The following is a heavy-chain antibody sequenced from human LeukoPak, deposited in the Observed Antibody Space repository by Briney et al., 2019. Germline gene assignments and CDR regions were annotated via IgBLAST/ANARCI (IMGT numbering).Heavy chain of an antibody. D-gene: IGHD6-19*01. CDR2: MNPNSGNT. V-gene: IGHV1-8*01. Sequence: ASVKVSCKASGYTFTSYDINWVRQATGQGLEWMGWMNPNSGNTGYAQKFQGRVTMTRNTSISTAYMELSGLRSEDTAVYYCARGLGYSCGWYYNYYYYMDVWGKGTTVTVSS. CDR1: GYTFTSYD. J-gene: IGHJ6*03. CDR3: ARGLGYSCGWYYNYYYYMDV.